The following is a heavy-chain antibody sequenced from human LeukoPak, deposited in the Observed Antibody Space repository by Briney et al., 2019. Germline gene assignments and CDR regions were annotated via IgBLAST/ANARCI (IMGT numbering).Heavy chain of an antibody. CDR1: GFTFDDYA. CDR3: AKDGRDCSSTSCPMGIHYYYYMDV. CDR2: ISWDGGST. Sequence: GGSLRLSCAASGFTFDDYAMHWVRQAPGKGLEWVSLISWDGGSTYYADSVKGRFTISRDNSKNSPYLQMSSLRAEDTALYYCAKDGRDCSSTSCPMGIHYYYYMDVWGKGTTVTVSS. J-gene: IGHJ6*03. V-gene: IGHV3-43D*03. D-gene: IGHD2-2*01.